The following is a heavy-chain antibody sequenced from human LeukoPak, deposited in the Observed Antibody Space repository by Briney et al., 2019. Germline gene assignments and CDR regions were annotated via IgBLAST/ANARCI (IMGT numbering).Heavy chain of an antibody. D-gene: IGHD5-18*01. V-gene: IGHV4-59*11. CDR1: GGFHSSHH. J-gene: IGHJ4*02. CDR2: IYYRGST. CDR3: ATLKRGSIYGYFDF. Sequence: SETLSLTCTVSGGFHSSHHWSWMRQPPGKGREGIRYIYYRGSTNYNPSHKSRVTISVYTCKNRCSLKLIPVTAADTAVYYCATLKRGSIYGYFDFGGQGIKVTVSS.